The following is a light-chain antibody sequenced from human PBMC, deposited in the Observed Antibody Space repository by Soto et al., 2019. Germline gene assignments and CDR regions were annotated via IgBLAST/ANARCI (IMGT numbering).Light chain of an antibody. Sequence: QSVLTQPPSVSAAPGQKVTISCSGSSSNIGNNYVSWYQQFPGTAPKLLIYETNKRPSGIPDRFSGSRSDTSATLAITGLQTGDEADYYCATWDSSLNAGQVFGGGTQLTVL. CDR1: SSNIGNNY. V-gene: IGLV1-51*02. CDR3: ATWDSSLNAGQV. J-gene: IGLJ3*02. CDR2: ETN.